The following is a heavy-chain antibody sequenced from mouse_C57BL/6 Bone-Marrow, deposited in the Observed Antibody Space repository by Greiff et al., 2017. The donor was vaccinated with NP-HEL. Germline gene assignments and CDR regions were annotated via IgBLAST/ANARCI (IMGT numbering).Heavy chain of an antibody. J-gene: IGHJ3*01. CDR2: IDPETGGT. CDR3: TLYDYFSWFAY. Sequence: VKLMESGAELVRPGASVTLSCKASGYTFTDYEMHWVKQTPVHGLEWIGAIDPETGGTAYNQKFKGKAILTADKSSSTAYMELRSLTSEDSAVYYCTLYDYFSWFAYWGQGTLFTVSA. CDR1: GYTFTDYE. V-gene: IGHV1-15*01. D-gene: IGHD2-4*01.